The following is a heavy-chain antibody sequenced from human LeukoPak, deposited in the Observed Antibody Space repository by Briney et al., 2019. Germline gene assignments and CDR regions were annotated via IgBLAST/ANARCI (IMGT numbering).Heavy chain of an antibody. CDR2: ILYDGSNE. V-gene: IGHV3-30*02. D-gene: IGHD7-27*01. Sequence: GGSLRLSCAASGFTFSSYEMNWVRQAPGKGLEWVAFILYDGSNEYSADSVKGRFTISRDNSKNTLYLQMNSLRPEDTAVYYCVKDLNWGYFDYWGQGTLVTVSS. CDR3: VKDLNWGYFDY. CDR1: GFTFSSYE. J-gene: IGHJ4*02.